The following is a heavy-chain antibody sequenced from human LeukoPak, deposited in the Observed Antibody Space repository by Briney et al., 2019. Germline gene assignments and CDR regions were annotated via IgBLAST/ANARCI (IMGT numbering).Heavy chain of an antibody. V-gene: IGHV3-48*01. J-gene: IGHJ6*03. CDR3: ARDRRSRGYSYYMDV. Sequence: GGSLRLSCVASGFTINIYSMNWVRQAPGKGLEWVSYISSPSRTTDYAGSVKGRFTISRDNAKNSLFLQMNSLRAEDTAVYYCARDRRSRGYSYYMDVWGKGTTVTVSS. CDR2: ISSPSRTT. CDR1: GFTINIYS. D-gene: IGHD3-10*01.